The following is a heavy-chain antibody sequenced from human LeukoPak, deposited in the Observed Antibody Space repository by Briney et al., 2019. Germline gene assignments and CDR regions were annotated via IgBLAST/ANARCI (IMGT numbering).Heavy chain of an antibody. D-gene: IGHD4-17*01. Sequence: SETLSLTCTVSGGSVSSGGYYWNWIRQPPGKGLEWIGYISYSGNTNYNPSLKSRATISVDTSKNQFSLRVNSVTAADTALYYCARVPDDYGVRYFGFWGQGTLVTVSS. CDR1: GGSVSSGGYY. CDR3: ARVPDDYGVRYFGF. J-gene: IGHJ4*02. CDR2: ISYSGNT. V-gene: IGHV4-61*08.